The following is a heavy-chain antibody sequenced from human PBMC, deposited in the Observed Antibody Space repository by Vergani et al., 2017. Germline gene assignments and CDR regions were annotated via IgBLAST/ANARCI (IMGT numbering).Heavy chain of an antibody. J-gene: IGHJ4*02. CDR1: GYSFTSYW. V-gene: IGHV5-51*01. Sequence: EVQLVQSGAEVKKPGESLTISCKGSGYSFTSYWIGWVRQMPGKGLEWMGIIYPGDSDTRYSPSFQGQVTISADKSISTAYLQWCSLKASDTAMYYCARHGDYYDSSGYQRIDYWGQGTLVTVSS. CDR2: IYPGDSDT. D-gene: IGHD3-22*01. CDR3: ARHGDYYDSSGYQRIDY.